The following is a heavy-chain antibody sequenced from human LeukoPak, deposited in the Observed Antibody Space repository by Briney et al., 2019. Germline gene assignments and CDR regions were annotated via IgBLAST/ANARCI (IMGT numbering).Heavy chain of an antibody. V-gene: IGHV3-23*01. J-gene: IGHJ4*02. D-gene: IGHD2-21*02. Sequence: PGGSLRLSCAASGFTFSNYAMSWVRQAPGKGLEWVSSVSSSGVNTYYADSVKGRFTISRDNSRNTVYLQISSLRAEDTAAYYCAKRDRPCSGDCSAPYYFDYWGQGTLVTVSS. CDR2: VSSSGVNT. CDR1: GFTFSNYA. CDR3: AKRDRPCSGDCSAPYYFDY.